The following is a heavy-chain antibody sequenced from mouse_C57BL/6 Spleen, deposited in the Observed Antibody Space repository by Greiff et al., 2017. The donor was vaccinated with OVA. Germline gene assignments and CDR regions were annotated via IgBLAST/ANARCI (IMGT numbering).Heavy chain of an antibody. V-gene: IGHV1-81*01. CDR1: GYTFTSYG. J-gene: IGHJ2*01. Sequence: QVQLQQSGAELARPGASVKLSCKASGYTFTSYGISWVKQRTGQGLEWIGEIYPRSGNTYYNEKFKGKATLTADKSSSTAYMELRSLTSEDSAVYVCARFTTVANYFDYWGQGTTLTVSS. CDR3: ARFTTVANYFDY. D-gene: IGHD1-1*01. CDR2: IYPRSGNT.